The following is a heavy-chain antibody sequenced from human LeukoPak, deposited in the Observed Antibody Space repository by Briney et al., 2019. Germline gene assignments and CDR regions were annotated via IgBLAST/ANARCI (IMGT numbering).Heavy chain of an antibody. J-gene: IGHJ3*01. V-gene: IGHV1-2*02. D-gene: IGHD3-3*01. CDR1: GYSFTGYH. CDR2: VNPKTGGT. Sequence: RASVKVSCKAFGYSFTGYHLHWVRQAPRQGLEWMGWVNPKTGGTNYARKFQGRVTMTRDTSINTVNMELSRLTSDDTAVYYCAREFSSKLEWLAYVTGDDAFDVWGQGTMITVS. CDR3: AREFSSKLEWLAYVTGDDAFDV.